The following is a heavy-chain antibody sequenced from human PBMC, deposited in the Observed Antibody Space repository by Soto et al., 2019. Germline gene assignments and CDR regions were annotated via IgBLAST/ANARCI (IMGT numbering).Heavy chain of an antibody. Sequence: EVQLVESGGGLVQPGGSLRLSCAGSGFTLSDHYIDWVRQAPGKGLEWVGRSRDKAQGYSTAYAASVIGRFTNSRDESKELFFLQIICLKADYMSVYYCVIVTYFSDSSGYSRFSDYWGQGPLVTVSS. V-gene: IGHV3-72*01. J-gene: IGHJ4*02. CDR3: VIVTYFSDSSGYSRFSDY. D-gene: IGHD3-22*01. CDR2: SRDKAQGYST. CDR1: GFTLSDHY.